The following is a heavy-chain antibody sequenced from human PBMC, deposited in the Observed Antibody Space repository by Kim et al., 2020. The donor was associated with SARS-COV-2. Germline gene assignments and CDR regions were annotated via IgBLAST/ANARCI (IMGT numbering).Heavy chain of an antibody. V-gene: IGHV3-23*01. CDR3: ASATSAYYQTGMDV. J-gene: IGHJ6*02. Sequence: YEVPVVGRFTIARDDSKNTLYLQLNVLRAEDSAVYYCASATSAYYQTGMDVWGQGTTVTVSS. D-gene: IGHD3-22*01.